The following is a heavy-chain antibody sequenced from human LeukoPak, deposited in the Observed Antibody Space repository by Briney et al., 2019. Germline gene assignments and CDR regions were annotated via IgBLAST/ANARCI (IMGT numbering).Heavy chain of an antibody. CDR1: GGSLSSYY. Sequence: PSETLSLTCTVSGGSLSSYYWSWIRQPPGKGLEWIGYIYYSGSTNYSPSLKSRVTISVDTSKNQFSLKLSSVTAADTAVYYCARIRGVIMEYYFDYWGQGTLVTVSS. CDR3: ARIRGVIMEYYFDY. D-gene: IGHD3-10*01. V-gene: IGHV4-59*01. CDR2: IYYSGST. J-gene: IGHJ4*02.